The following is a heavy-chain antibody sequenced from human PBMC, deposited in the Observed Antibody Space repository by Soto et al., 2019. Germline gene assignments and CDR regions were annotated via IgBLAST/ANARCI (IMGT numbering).Heavy chain of an antibody. J-gene: IGHJ4*02. CDR2: MNPNSGNT. CDR1: GYTFTSYD. CDR3: ARGYSLVGAVNFDY. D-gene: IGHD1-26*01. V-gene: IGHV1-8*01. Sequence: GASVKVSCKASGYTFTSYDINWVRQATGQGLEWMGWMNPNSGNTGYAQKFQGRVTMTRNTSISTAYMELSSLRSEDTAVYYCARGYSLVGAVNFDYWGQGTLVTVSS.